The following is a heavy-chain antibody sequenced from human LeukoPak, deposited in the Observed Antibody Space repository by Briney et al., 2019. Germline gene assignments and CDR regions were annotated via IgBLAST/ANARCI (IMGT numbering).Heavy chain of an antibody. CDR3: ARGSGSGWPLDR. CDR2: MYAGGTT. J-gene: IGHJ5*02. CDR1: GVIVSRNS. Sequence: GGSLRLSCAASGVIVSRNSMSWVRQAPGKGLQWVATMYAGGTTDYSDSVRGRFHISRDSSNNTLSLQINSLRAEDTAVYYCARGSGSGWPLDRWGQGALVTVSS. D-gene: IGHD6-19*01. V-gene: IGHV3-53*01.